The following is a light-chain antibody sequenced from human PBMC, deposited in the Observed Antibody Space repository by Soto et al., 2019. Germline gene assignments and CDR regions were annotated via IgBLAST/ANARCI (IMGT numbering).Light chain of an antibody. V-gene: IGKV3-20*01. CDR2: GAS. Sequence: EIVLTQSPGSLSLSPGERATLSCRASQSVDSSFFAWYQQKPGQAPRLLIYGASNRATGIPDRFSGSGSGTDFTVTISRLEPEDLAVYYCQQYVSSVTFGQGTKVEIK. CDR3: QQYVSSVT. CDR1: QSVDSSF. J-gene: IGKJ1*01.